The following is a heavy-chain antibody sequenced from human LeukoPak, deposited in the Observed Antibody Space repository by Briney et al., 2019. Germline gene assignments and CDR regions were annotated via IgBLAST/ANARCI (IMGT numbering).Heavy chain of an antibody. CDR3: ARDWAHFGY. CDR1: GFTFSDYW. D-gene: IGHD3-10*01. V-gene: IGHV3-7*01. CDR2: MNQDGSEK. Sequence: PEGSLRLSCAASGFTFSDYWMSWVRQAPGKGLEWVANMNQDGSEKYYVDSVKGRFTISRDNAKNSLSLQMNSLRAEDTAVYYCARDWAHFGYWGQGTLVTVSS. J-gene: IGHJ4*02.